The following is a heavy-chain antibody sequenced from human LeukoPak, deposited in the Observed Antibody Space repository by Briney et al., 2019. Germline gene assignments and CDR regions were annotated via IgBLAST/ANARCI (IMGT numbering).Heavy chain of an antibody. Sequence: SETLSLTCTVSGYSISSGYYWGWIRQPPGKGLEWIGSIYHSGSTYYNPSLKSRVTISVDTSKNQFSLKLSSVTAADTAVYYCAREYSGYEIDYWGQGTLVTVSS. J-gene: IGHJ4*02. CDR2: IYHSGST. CDR3: AREYSGYEIDY. V-gene: IGHV4-38-2*02. CDR1: GYSISSGYY. D-gene: IGHD5-12*01.